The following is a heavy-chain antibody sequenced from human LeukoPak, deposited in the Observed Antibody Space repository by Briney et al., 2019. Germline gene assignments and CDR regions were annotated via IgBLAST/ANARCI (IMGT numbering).Heavy chain of an antibody. CDR1: GYTFTGNY. CDR3: ARYVSATAWRNHWFDP. Sequence: ASVKVSCKASGYTFTGNYIHWVRQAPGQGLEWMGWINPNDGGTKFAQRFQGRVTVTRDTSLSTTYMELSGLRSDDTAMYYCARYVSATAWRNHWFDPWGQGTLVTVSS. J-gene: IGHJ5*02. CDR2: INPNDGGT. V-gene: IGHV1-2*02. D-gene: IGHD3-16*01.